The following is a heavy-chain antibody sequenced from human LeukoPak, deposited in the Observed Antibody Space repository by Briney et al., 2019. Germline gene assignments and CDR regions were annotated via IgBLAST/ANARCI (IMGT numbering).Heavy chain of an antibody. Sequence: GSLRLSCAASGFAVSSNHMNWVRQAPGKGLEWVSGIFNGGSTYYADSVKGRFTICRDNSKNTLYLQMNSLRAEDTAVYYCARDYGYCSSTSYYYYYYYYMDVWGKGTTVTVSS. J-gene: IGHJ6*03. CDR2: IFNGGST. V-gene: IGHV3-53*01. D-gene: IGHD2-2*03. CDR3: ARDYGYCSSTSYYYYYYYYMDV. CDR1: GFAVSSNH.